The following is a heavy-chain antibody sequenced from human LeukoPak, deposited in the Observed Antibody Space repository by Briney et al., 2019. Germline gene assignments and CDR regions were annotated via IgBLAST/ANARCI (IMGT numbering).Heavy chain of an antibody. CDR2: INPSGGGT. V-gene: IGHV1-46*01. D-gene: IGHD3-10*01. CDR1: GYTFTSYY. CDR3: ARGDERYGSGSYPVFDY. J-gene: IGHJ4*02. Sequence: GASVKVSCKASGYTFTSYYMHWVRQAPGQGLEWMGIINPSGGGTSYAQKFQGRVTMTRDTSTSTVYMELSSLRSEDTAVYYCARGDERYGSGSYPVFDYWGQGTLVTVSS.